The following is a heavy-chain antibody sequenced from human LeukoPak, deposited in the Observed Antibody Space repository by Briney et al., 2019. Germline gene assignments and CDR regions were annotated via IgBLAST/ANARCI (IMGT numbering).Heavy chain of an antibody. Sequence: PSETLSLTCTVSGGSISRSSDYWGWIRQPPGKGLEWIGGFYYSGSTYYNPSLKSRVAISVDTSKNQFSLKLSSVTAADTAVYYCARHDGYNYAYIDYWGQGTLVTVSS. J-gene: IGHJ4*02. CDR3: ARHDGYNYAYIDY. CDR1: GGSISRSSDY. D-gene: IGHD5-18*01. V-gene: IGHV4-39*01. CDR2: FYYSGST.